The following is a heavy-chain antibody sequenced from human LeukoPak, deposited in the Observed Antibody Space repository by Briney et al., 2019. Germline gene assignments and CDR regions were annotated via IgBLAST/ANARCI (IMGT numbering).Heavy chain of an antibody. D-gene: IGHD6-13*01. V-gene: IGHV4-61*02. J-gene: IGHJ4*02. CDR2: TYISGGT. CDR1: GDSFRSGSYY. CDR3: ARLYSSWSRGDY. Sequence: PSQTLSLTCAVTGDSFRSGSYYWSWIRQPAGKELEWIGRTYISGGTNYNPSLKSRVTISVDTSKNQFSLKLSSVTAADTAVYYCARLYSSWSRGDYWGQGTLVTVSS.